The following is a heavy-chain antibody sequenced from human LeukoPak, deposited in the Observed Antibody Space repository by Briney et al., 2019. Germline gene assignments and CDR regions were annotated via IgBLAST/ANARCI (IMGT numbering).Heavy chain of an antibody. V-gene: IGHV3-48*02. CDR1: GFTFSTYR. CDR3: ARATSTSGPTFDY. J-gene: IGHJ4*02. CDR2: INTDSSTI. Sequence: QSGRSLRLSCAASGFTFSTYRMNWVRQAPGKGLEWLSYINTDSSTIYYTDSLKGRFTISRDNAKNSLYLQMNSLRDEDTAVYYCARATSTSGPTFDYWGQGTLVTVSS. D-gene: IGHD6-19*01.